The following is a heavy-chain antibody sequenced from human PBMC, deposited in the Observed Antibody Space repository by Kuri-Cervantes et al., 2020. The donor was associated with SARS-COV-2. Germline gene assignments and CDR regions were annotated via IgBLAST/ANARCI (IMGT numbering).Heavy chain of an antibody. CDR3: ARKCHYNYMDV. V-gene: IGHV1-3*01. CDR1: GYTFTLST. D-gene: IGHD2-2*02. Sequence: ASVKVSCKASGYTFTLSTIHWVRQAPGQGLEWMGWINAGNGNAKYSQKFQGRVTFTRDTSASTAYMELSSLRSEDTAVYYCARKCHYNYMDVWGKGTTVTVSS. J-gene: IGHJ6*03. CDR2: INAGNGNA.